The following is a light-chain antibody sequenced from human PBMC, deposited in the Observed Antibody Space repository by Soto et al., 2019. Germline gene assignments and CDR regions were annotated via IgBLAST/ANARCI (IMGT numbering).Light chain of an antibody. V-gene: IGLV1-51*02. CDR2: ENN. J-gene: IGLJ1*01. CDR1: TSNIGNNF. Sequence: QSVLTQPPSVSAAPGQKVTISCSGSTSNIGNNFVSWYRQLPNTAPKLLIYENNKRPSGIPDRFSGSKSGTSATLGITGLQTGDEADYYCATWDGTLSRVFGTGTKLTVL. CDR3: ATWDGTLSRV.